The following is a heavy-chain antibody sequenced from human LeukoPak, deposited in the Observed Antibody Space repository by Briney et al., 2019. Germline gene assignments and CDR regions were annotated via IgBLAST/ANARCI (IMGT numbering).Heavy chain of an antibody. V-gene: IGHV4-39*01. Sequence: SETLSLTCTVSGGSISSSNYYWGWIRQPPGKGLEWIGSIYYSGSTYYNPSLKSRVTISVDTSKNRFSLKLSSVTAADTAVYYCARQSASDYYDSSDSFDYWGQGTLVTVSS. D-gene: IGHD3-22*01. CDR1: GGSISSSNYY. CDR2: IYYSGST. J-gene: IGHJ4*02. CDR3: ARQSASDYYDSSDSFDY.